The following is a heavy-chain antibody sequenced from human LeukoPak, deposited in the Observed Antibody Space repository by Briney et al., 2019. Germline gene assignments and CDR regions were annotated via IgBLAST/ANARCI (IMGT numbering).Heavy chain of an antibody. D-gene: IGHD3-10*01. CDR3: ARHDYYGSGN. CDR2: IYYSGST. CDR1: GGSISSYY. J-gene: IGHJ4*02. Sequence: PSETLSLTCTVSGGSISSYYWSWIRQPPGKGLEWIGYIYYSGSTNYNPSLKSRVTISVDTSKNQFSLKLSSVTAADTAVYYCARHDYYGSGNWGQGTLVTVSS. V-gene: IGHV4-59*08.